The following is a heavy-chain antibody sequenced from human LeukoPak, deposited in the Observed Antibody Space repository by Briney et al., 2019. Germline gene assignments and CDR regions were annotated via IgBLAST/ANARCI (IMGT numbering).Heavy chain of an antibody. CDR1: GFTFGSYG. CDR3: ARDRSQRRIFGVVNTGIDY. CDR2: ISSSSSTI. J-gene: IGHJ4*02. Sequence: PGGSLRLSCAASGFTFGSYGMHWVRQAPGKGLEWVSYISSSSSTIYYADSVKGRFTISRDNAKNSLYLQMNSLRAEDTAVYYCARDRSQRRIFGVVNTGIDYWGQGTLVTVSS. D-gene: IGHD3-3*01. V-gene: IGHV3-48*01.